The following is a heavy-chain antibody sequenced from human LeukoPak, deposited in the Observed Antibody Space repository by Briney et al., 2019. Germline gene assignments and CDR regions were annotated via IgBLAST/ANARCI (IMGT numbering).Heavy chain of an antibody. J-gene: IGHJ6*03. D-gene: IGHD4-17*01. Sequence: ASEKVSCKASGYTFTSYGISWVRQAPGRGLEWMGWISAYNGNTNYAQKLQGRVTMTTDTSTSTAYMELRSLRSDDTAVYYCARLAVRPNTVSEDYYYMDVWGKGTTVTVSS. CDR2: ISAYNGNT. CDR3: ARLAVRPNTVSEDYYYMDV. CDR1: GYTFTSYG. V-gene: IGHV1-18*01.